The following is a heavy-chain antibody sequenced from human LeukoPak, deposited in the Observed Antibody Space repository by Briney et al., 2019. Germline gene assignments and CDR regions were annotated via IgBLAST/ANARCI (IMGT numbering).Heavy chain of an antibody. D-gene: IGHD6-6*01. CDR1: GYTFTSYD. V-gene: IGHV1-8*01. J-gene: IGHJ4*02. CDR2: MNPNSGNT. CDR3: ATYSSSGGAPDYYFDY. Sequence: ASVKVSCKASGYTFTSYDINRVRQATGQGLEWMGWMNPNSGNTGYAQKFQGRVTMTRNTSISTAYMELSSLRSEDTAVYYCATYSSSGGAPDYYFDYWGQGTLVTVSS.